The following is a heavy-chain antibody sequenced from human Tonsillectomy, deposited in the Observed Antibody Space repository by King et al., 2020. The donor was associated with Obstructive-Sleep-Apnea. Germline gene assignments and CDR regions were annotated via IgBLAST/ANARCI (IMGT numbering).Heavy chain of an antibody. CDR2: ISSRSSYI. CDR1: GFTFSSYS. Sequence: VQLVESGGGLVKPGGSLRLSCAASGFTFSSYSMNWVRQAPGEGLEWVSSISSRSSYIYYADSVEGRFTISRDNAKNSLYLQMNSLRTEDTAVYYCARDHDYVWGSYRKGQDFDYWGQGTLVTVSS. J-gene: IGHJ4*02. D-gene: IGHD3-16*02. V-gene: IGHV3-21*01. CDR3: ARDHDYVWGSYRKGQDFDY.